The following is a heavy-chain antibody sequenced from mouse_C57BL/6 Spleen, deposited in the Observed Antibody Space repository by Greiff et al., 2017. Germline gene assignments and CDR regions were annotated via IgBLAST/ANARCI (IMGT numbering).Heavy chain of an antibody. CDR2: IHPNSGST. D-gene: IGHD1-1*01. V-gene: IGHV1-64*01. Sequence: QVQLQQPGAELVKPGASVKLSCKASGYTFTSYWMHWVKQRPGQGLEWIGMIHPNSGSTNYNEKFKSKATLTVDKSSSTAYMQLSSLTSEDSAVYYCARRSITTVRAMDYWGQGTSVTVSS. J-gene: IGHJ4*01. CDR1: GYTFTSYW. CDR3: ARRSITTVRAMDY.